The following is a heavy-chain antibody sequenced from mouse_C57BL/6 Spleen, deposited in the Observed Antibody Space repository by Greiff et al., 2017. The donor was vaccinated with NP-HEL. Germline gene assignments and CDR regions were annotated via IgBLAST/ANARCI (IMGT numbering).Heavy chain of an antibody. J-gene: IGHJ3*01. V-gene: IGHV5-12*01. CDR2: ISNGGGST. Sequence: DVHLVESGGGLVQPGGSLKLSCAASGFTFSDYYMYWVRQTPEKRLEWVAYISNGGGSTYYPDTVKGRFTISRDNAKNTLYLQMSRLKSEDTAMYYCARDSWFAYWGQGTLVTVSA. CDR3: ARDSWFAY. CDR1: GFTFSDYY.